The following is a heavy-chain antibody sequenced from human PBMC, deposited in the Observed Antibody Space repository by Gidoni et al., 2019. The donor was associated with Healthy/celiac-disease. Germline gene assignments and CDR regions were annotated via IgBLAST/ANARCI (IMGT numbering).Heavy chain of an antibody. CDR2: INPSGGST. D-gene: IGHD4-17*01. CDR3: ARGPHGDPVWARADY. Sequence: QVQLVQSGAEVKKPGASVKVSCKASGYTFTSYYMHWVRQAPGQGLEWMGIINPSGGSTSYAQKFQGRVTMTRDTSTSTVYMELSSLRSEDTAVYYCARGPHGDPVWARADYWGQGTLVTVSS. J-gene: IGHJ4*02. V-gene: IGHV1-46*01. CDR1: GYTFTSYY.